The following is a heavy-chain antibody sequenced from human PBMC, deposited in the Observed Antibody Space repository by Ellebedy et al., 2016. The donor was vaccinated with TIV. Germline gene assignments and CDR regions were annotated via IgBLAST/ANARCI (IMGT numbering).Heavy chain of an antibody. CDR3: AREKSGHKWNDGFDS. CDR2: ISSSGAYR. Sequence: PGGSLRLSCAASGFAFSTYSMNWVRQAPGKGLEWVSSISSSGAYRYHADSMEGRFTISRDNAKNSLSLQMNSLRADDTAVYYCAREKSGHKWNDGFDSWGQGTLVTVSS. CDR1: GFAFSTYS. D-gene: IGHD1-1*01. V-gene: IGHV3-21*01. J-gene: IGHJ4*02.